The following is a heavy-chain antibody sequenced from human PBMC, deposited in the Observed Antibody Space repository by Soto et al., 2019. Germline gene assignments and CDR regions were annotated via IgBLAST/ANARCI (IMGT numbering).Heavy chain of an antibody. D-gene: IGHD3-10*01. Sequence: QQQQVQSGGGVVQPGRSLRLSCEASGFTFSNYGMHWVRQAPGKGLEWVSVISYDEKDKFYVDSVKGRFTISRDSSRNTLYLQMNRLRTEDTGVYYCAKDRGPRVRGFDYWGQGTLVTVSS. CDR3: AKDRGPRVRGFDY. J-gene: IGHJ4*02. CDR1: GFTFSNYG. CDR2: ISYDEKDK. V-gene: IGHV3-30*18.